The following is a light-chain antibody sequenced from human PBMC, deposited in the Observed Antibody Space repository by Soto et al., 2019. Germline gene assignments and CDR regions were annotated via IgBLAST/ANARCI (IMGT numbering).Light chain of an antibody. CDR3: QQLKSYPLS. V-gene: IGKV1-9*01. CDR1: QDISSY. Sequence: DIPLTQSQSFLSASVGDRVTTTCRTSQDISSYLAWYHQNPGKAPQLLISAASTLQSGVPSRFSGSGSGTEFTLTISSLQPEDFATYYCQQLKSYPLSFGGGTKVEI. J-gene: IGKJ4*02. CDR2: AAS.